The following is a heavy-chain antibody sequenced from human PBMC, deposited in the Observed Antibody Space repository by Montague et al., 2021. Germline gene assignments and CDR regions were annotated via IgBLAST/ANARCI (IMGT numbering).Heavy chain of an antibody. D-gene: IGHD3-10*01. CDR3: ARDSPVVEPWVGEHKGAFDI. CDR2: VYKRGAT. CDR1: GDSISSYEYY. J-gene: IGHJ3*02. V-gene: IGHV4-4*07. Sequence: SETLSLTCSVSGDSISSYEYYWTWIRQPAGRGLEWIGRVYKRGATNTNPSLRSRLTLSVDTSKNHFSLTLTSVTAADTAVYFCARDSPVVEPWVGEHKGAFDIWGQGTMVTVSS.